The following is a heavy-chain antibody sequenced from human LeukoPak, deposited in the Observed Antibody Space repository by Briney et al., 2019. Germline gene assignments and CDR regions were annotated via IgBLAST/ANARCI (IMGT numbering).Heavy chain of an antibody. CDR1: GFTFSSYA. D-gene: IGHD6-13*01. CDR3: AKAKRVIAAAAPFWDY. Sequence: GGSLRLSCAASGFTFSSYAMSWVRPAPGKGLEWGSAISGSGGSPYYADSVKGRFTISRDNSKNTLYLQMNSLRAEDTAVYYCAKAKRVIAAAAPFWDYWGQGTLVTVSS. J-gene: IGHJ4*02. V-gene: IGHV3-23*01. CDR2: ISGSGGSP.